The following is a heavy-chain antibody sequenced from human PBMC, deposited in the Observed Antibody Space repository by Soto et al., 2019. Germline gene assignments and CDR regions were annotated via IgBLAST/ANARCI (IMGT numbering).Heavy chain of an antibody. CDR3: AKVRAPLLHTSPCYMDV. D-gene: IGHD3-10*01. Sequence: EVQLVESGGGLVQPGRSLRLSCAASGFTFDDYAMHWVRQAPGKGLEWVSGTSWNSGSIGYADSVKGRFTISRDNAKNSLYLQMNSLRAEDTALYYCAKVRAPLLHTSPCYMDVWGKGTTVTVSS. CDR1: GFTFDDYA. CDR2: TSWNSGSI. J-gene: IGHJ6*03. V-gene: IGHV3-9*01.